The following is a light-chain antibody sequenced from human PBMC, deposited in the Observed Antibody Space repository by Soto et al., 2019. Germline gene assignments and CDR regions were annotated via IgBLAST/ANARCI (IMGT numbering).Light chain of an antibody. CDR2: GAS. CDR1: QSVSSSY. J-gene: IGKJ1*01. CDR3: QQYDSSRT. Sequence: EIVLTQSPGTLSLSPGERATLSCRASQSVSSSYLAWYQRKPGQAPRLLIYGASSRATGIPDRFSGSGSGTDFTLTISRLEPEDFAVYYCQQYDSSRTFGQGTKVEIK. V-gene: IGKV3-20*01.